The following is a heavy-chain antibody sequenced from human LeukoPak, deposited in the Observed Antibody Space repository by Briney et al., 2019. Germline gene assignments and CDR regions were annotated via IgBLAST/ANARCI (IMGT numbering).Heavy chain of an antibody. V-gene: IGHV1-69*01. CDR1: GGTFGSYA. J-gene: IGHJ6*02. CDR3: ARGCSGGACYYYGMDV. CDR2: IIPIFGTA. Sequence: SVKVSCKASGGTFGSYAISWVRQAPGQGLEWMGGIIPIFGTANYAQKFQGRVTITADESTSTAYMELSSLRSEDTAVYYCARGCSGGACYYYGMDVWGQGTTVTVSS. D-gene: IGHD2-15*01.